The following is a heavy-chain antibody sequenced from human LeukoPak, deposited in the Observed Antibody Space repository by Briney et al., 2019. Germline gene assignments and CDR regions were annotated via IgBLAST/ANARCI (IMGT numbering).Heavy chain of an antibody. V-gene: IGHV3-66*01. Sequence: GGSLRLSCAASGVTVSGSYMSWVRQAPGKGLEWVSVIYTSGDTYYADSVKGRFTISRDSSKNTLYLQMNTLRTEDAAVYYCVRVRYSGSWFPVPNFDCWGQGTLVTVSS. J-gene: IGHJ4*02. CDR1: GVTVSGSY. D-gene: IGHD1-26*01. CDR3: VRVRYSGSWFPVPNFDC. CDR2: IYTSGDT.